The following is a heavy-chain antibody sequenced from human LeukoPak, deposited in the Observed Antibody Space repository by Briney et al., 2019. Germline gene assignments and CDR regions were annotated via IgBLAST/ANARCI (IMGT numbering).Heavy chain of an antibody. D-gene: IGHD3-10*01. Sequence: GGSLRLSCAASGFTVSSNYMSWVRQAPGKGLEWVSVIYSGGSTYYADSVKGRFTISRDNSKNTLYLQMNSLRAEDTAVYYCTRDLLGVGETLGYYYYYYYMDVWGKGTTVTVSS. CDR2: IYSGGST. CDR1: GFTVSSNY. J-gene: IGHJ6*03. V-gene: IGHV3-66*02. CDR3: TRDLLGVGETLGYYYYYYYMDV.